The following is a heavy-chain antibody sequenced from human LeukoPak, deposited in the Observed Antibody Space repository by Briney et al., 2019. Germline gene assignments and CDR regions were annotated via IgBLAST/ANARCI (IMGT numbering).Heavy chain of an antibody. CDR1: GGSISSYY. Sequence: SETLSLTCTVSGGSISSYYWSWIRQPPGKGLEWIGYIYYSGSTNYNPSLKSRVTISVDTSKNQFSLKLSSVTAADTAVYYCARRGYYYYGMDVWAKGPRSPSP. J-gene: IGHJ6*02. CDR2: IYYSGST. D-gene: IGHD3-10*01. V-gene: IGHV4-59*08. CDR3: ARRGYYYYGMDV.